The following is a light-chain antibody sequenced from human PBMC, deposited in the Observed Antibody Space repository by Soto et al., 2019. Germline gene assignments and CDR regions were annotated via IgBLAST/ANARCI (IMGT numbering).Light chain of an antibody. J-gene: IGKJ2*01. CDR1: QSLLNRNGYTY. V-gene: IGKV2-28*01. CDR3: MQGAQTPYT. Sequence: EIVMTQSPLYLPATPGEPASISCRSSQSLLNRNGYTYLDWYLQKPGQSPQLLIYLVSNRSSGVPERFSGSGSGTDFTLKISRVEAEDVGIYYCMQGAQTPYTFGQGTKLEIK. CDR2: LVS.